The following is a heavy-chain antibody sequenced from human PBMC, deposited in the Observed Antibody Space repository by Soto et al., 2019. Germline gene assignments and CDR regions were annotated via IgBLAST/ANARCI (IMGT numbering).Heavy chain of an antibody. CDR1: GFTYSSYG. D-gene: IGHD6-19*01. J-gene: IGHJ6*02. CDR2: ISYDGSNK. V-gene: IGHV3-30*18. CDR3: AKDRGSGWYGNYYGMDV. Sequence: PGGFLRLSCAASGFTYSSYGIHWVRPAQGKGLEWVAVISYDGSNKYYADSVKGRFTISRDNSKNTLYLQMNSLRAEDTAVYYCAKDRGSGWYGNYYGMDVWGQGTTVTVSS.